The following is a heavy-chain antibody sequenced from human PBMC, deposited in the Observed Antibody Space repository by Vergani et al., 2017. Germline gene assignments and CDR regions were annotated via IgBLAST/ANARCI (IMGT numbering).Heavy chain of an antibody. CDR2: IYSGDET. Sequence: ELQLVESGGGLVQPGGSLRLSCAASGSTVSGNYMTWVRQAPGKGLEWVSHIYSGDETYYADSVKGRVTISRDTSKNTLHLQINNRRVEDTAVYYCASRRALKVVVTSNWFDPWGQGTLVTVSS. D-gene: IGHD3-22*01. CDR3: ASRRALKVVVTSNWFDP. J-gene: IGHJ5*02. CDR1: GSTVSGNY. V-gene: IGHV3-66*02.